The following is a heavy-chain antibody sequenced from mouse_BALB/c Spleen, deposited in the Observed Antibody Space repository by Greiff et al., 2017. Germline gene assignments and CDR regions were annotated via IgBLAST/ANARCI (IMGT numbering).Heavy chain of an antibody. D-gene: IGHD1-1*01. Sequence: VQLKESGPGLVKPSQSLSLTCTVTGYSITSDYAWNWIRQFPGNKLEWMGYISYSGSTSYNPSLKSRISITRDTSKNQFFLQLNSVTTEDTATYYCASLITTVVEGFAYWGQGTLVTVSA. CDR2: ISYSGST. CDR1: GYSITSDYA. CDR3: ASLITTVVEGFAY. J-gene: IGHJ3*01. V-gene: IGHV3-2*02.